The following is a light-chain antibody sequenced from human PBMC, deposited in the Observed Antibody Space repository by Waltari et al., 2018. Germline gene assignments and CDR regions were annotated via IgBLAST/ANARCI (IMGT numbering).Light chain of an antibody. CDR1: SSDVGGYNY. J-gene: IGLJ2*01. CDR2: DVS. CDR3: TSYTSSGVI. Sequence: QSALTQPASVSGSPGQSITISCTGTSSDVGGYNYVSWYQQHPGTAPKLMIYDVSNRPSVVANRFSGSKSGNTASLTISGLQAEDEADYYCTSYTSSGVIFGGGTKLTVL. V-gene: IGLV2-14*01.